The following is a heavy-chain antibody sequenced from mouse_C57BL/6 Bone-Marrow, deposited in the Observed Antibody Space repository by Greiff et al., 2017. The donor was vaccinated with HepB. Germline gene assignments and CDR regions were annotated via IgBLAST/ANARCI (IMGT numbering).Heavy chain of an antibody. CDR3: ASAYGNYGYWYFDV. Sequence: VQLQQPGAELVKPGASVKMSCKASGYTFTSYWITWVKQRPGQGLEWIGDIYPGSGSTNYNEKFKSKATLTVDTSSSTAYMQLSSLTSEDSAVYYCASAYGNYGYWYFDVWGTGTTVTVSS. CDR2: IYPGSGST. V-gene: IGHV1-55*01. D-gene: IGHD2-1*01. J-gene: IGHJ1*03. CDR1: GYTFTSYW.